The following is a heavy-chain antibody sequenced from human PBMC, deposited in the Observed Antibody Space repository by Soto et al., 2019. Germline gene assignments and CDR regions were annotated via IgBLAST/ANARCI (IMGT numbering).Heavy chain of an antibody. CDR3: VRRARPDFYYMDV. J-gene: IGHJ6*03. CDR1: GFTLSGYA. V-gene: IGHV3-64*01. Sequence: GGSLRLSCAASGFTLSGYAMDWVRQAPGKGLEYVSGISSNGVGTYYANSVQGRFTISRENSKNTVYLQMGSLRPEDLAVYYCVRRARPDFYYMDVWGKGTTVTVSS. CDR2: ISSNGVGT. D-gene: IGHD6-6*01.